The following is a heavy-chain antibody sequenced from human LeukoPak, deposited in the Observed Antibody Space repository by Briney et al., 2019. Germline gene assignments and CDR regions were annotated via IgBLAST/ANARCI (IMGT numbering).Heavy chain of an antibody. D-gene: IGHD3-3*01. CDR2: ISSSGSTI. CDR1: GFTFSDYY. J-gene: IGHJ4*02. Sequence: TGGPLRLSCAASGFTFSDYYMSWIRQAPGKGLEWVSYISSSGSTIYYADSVKGRFTISRDNAKNSLYLQMNSLRAEDTAVYYCAEANDFWSGYPDYWGQGTLVTVSS. V-gene: IGHV3-11*01. CDR3: AEANDFWSGYPDY.